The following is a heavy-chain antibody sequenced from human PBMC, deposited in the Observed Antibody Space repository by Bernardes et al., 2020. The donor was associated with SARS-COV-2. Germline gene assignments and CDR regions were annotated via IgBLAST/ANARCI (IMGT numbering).Heavy chain of an antibody. CDR1: GFTFSSYG. CDR3: AKDRYSSSWAYGMDV. CDR2: ISYDGSNK. J-gene: IGHJ6*02. V-gene: IGHV3-30*18. D-gene: IGHD6-13*01. Sequence: GGSLRLSCAAPGFTFSSYGMHWVRQAPGKGLEWVAVISYDGSNKYYADSVKGRFTISRDNSKNTLYLQMNSLRAEDTAVYYCAKDRYSSSWAYGMDVWGQGTTVTVSS.